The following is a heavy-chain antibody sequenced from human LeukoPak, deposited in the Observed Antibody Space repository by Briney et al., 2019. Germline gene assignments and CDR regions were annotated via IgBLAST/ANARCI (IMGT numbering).Heavy chain of an antibody. V-gene: IGHV1-69*13. J-gene: IGHJ3*02. Sequence: ASVKVSCKASGGTFSSYAISWVRQAPGQGLEWMGGIIPIFGTANYAQKFQGRVTITADESTSTAYMELSSLRSEDTAVYYCGAYCSSTSCHNAFDIWGQGTMVTVSS. CDR3: GAYCSSTSCHNAFDI. CDR1: GGTFSSYA. CDR2: IIPIFGTA. D-gene: IGHD2-2*02.